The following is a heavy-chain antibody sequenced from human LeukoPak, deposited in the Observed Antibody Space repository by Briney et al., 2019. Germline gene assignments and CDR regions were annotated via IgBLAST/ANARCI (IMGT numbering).Heavy chain of an antibody. V-gene: IGHV4-34*01. CDR2: INHSGST. Sequence: SETLSLTCAVYGGSFSGYYWSWIRQPPGKGLEWIGEINHSGSTNYNPSLKSRVTISVDTSKNQFSLKPSSVTAADTAVYYCARGTTYSSSSPYYYYGMDVWGQGTTVTVSS. D-gene: IGHD6-6*01. CDR3: ARGTTYSSSSPYYYYGMDV. J-gene: IGHJ6*02. CDR1: GGSFSGYY.